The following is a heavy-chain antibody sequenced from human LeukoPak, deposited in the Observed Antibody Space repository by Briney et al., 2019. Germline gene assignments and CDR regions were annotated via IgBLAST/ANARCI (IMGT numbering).Heavy chain of an antibody. Sequence: PGGSLRLSCAASGFTVSSYAMHWVRQAPGKGLEWVAVISYDGSNKYYADSVKGRFTISRDNSKNTLYLQMNSLRAEDTAVYYCARVPHSGYCSGGSCPNYFDYWGQGTLVTVSS. CDR1: GFTVSSYA. CDR3: ARVPHSGYCSGGSCPNYFDY. V-gene: IGHV3-30-3*01. D-gene: IGHD2-15*01. J-gene: IGHJ4*02. CDR2: ISYDGSNK.